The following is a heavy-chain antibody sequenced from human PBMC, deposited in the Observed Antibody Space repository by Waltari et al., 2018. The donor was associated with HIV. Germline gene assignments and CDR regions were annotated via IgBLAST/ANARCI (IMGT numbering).Heavy chain of an antibody. V-gene: IGHV1-46*01. CDR1: GYAFTTFY. Sequence: QVQLVQSGAEVKKPGASVRLSCKASGYAFTTFYIHWLRQAPGQSPEWMGIVKPTSGTTSYTQRFQGRVPMARDTSTSTAYMELTGLKSEDTAFYYCARGGPLSGPATPFDRWGQGTLITVSS. J-gene: IGHJ5*02. CDR3: ARGGPLSGPATPFDR. CDR2: VKPTSGTT.